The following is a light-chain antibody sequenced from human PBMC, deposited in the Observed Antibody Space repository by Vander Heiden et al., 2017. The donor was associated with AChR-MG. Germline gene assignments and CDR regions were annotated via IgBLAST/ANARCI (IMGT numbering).Light chain of an antibody. CDR3: HEYGSSAIT. Sequence: IVLTQSPGTLSLSPGERATLSCRASQSVSSSYLAWYQQKPGQAPRLLIYGASSRATGIPDRFSGSGSGTDFTLTISRLEPEDFAVYYCHEYGSSAITFGQGTRLEIK. J-gene: IGKJ5*01. CDR2: GAS. V-gene: IGKV3-20*01. CDR1: QSVSSSY.